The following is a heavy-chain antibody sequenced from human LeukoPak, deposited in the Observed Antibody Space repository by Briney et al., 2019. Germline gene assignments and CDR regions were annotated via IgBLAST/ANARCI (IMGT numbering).Heavy chain of an antibody. D-gene: IGHD2-8*01. CDR1: GFTFSSYA. Sequence: PGGSLRLSCAASGFTFSSYAMSWVRQGPGKGLEWVSSITGDSRYTYYADSVKGRFIISRDNFKNIVNLRLNNLKAEDTAVYFCAKEYCSNGVCNAGFDSWGQGTLVTVSS. CDR2: ITGDSRYT. V-gene: IGHV3-23*01. CDR3: AKEYCSNGVCNAGFDS. J-gene: IGHJ4*02.